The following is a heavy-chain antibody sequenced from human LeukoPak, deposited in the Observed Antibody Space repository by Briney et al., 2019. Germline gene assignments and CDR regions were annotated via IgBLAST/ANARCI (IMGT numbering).Heavy chain of an antibody. CDR2: ISYDGSKE. Sequence: GRSLRLSCAASGFTFSDYAMHWVRQAPGKGLEWVASISYDGSKEYYADSVKGRFTTSRGSSKNTLYLQLNSLTTEDTAVFYCARRIGRFYGMDVWGQGTTVTVSS. V-gene: IGHV3-30-3*01. D-gene: IGHD3-16*01. CDR3: ARRIGRFYGMDV. J-gene: IGHJ6*02. CDR1: GFTFSDYA.